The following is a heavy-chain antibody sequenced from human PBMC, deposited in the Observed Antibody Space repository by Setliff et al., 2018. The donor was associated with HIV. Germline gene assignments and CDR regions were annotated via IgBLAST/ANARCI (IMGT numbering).Heavy chain of an antibody. D-gene: IGHD5-12*01. J-gene: IGHJ6*03. CDR1: AGSFSGYY. CDR2: INHSGST. V-gene: IGHV4-34*01. Sequence: SETLSLTCAVYAGSFSGYYWSWIRQPSGKGLEWIGEINHSGSTNYNPSLKSRVTISVDTSKNQFSLKLSSVTAGDTAMYYCSRGIVQRQWLRSLIFYYYYMDVWANGTMVTVSS. CDR3: SRGIVQRQWLRSLIFYYYYMDV.